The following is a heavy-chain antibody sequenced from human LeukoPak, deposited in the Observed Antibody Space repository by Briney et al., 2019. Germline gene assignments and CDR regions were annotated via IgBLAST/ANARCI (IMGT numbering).Heavy chain of an antibody. Sequence: PSGTLSLTCAVSGGSISSSNWWSWVRQPPGKGLEWIGEIYHSGSTNYNPSLMSRVTISVDKSKNQFSLKLSSVTAADTAVYYCARADIVVVPAAGVSGWFDPWGQGTLVTVSS. CDR3: ARADIVVVPAAGVSGWFDP. D-gene: IGHD2-2*01. CDR1: GGSISSSNW. V-gene: IGHV4-4*02. J-gene: IGHJ5*02. CDR2: IYHSGST.